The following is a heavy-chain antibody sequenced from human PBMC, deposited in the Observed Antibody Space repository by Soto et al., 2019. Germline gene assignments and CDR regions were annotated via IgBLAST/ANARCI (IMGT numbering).Heavy chain of an antibody. Sequence: EVQLVESGGGLVQPGRSLRLSCAASGFTFDDYAMHWVRQAPGKGLEWVSGISWNSGSIGYADSVKGRFTISRDNAKNSLYLQTNSLRAEDTSLYYCAKDRGLVLFFYLDYWGQGTLVTVSS. V-gene: IGHV3-9*01. CDR1: GFTFDDYA. D-gene: IGHD6-19*01. J-gene: IGHJ4*02. CDR2: ISWNSGSI. CDR3: AKDRGLVLFFYLDY.